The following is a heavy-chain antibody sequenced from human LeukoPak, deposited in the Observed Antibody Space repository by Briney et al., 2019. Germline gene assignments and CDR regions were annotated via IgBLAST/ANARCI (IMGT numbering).Heavy chain of an antibody. D-gene: IGHD2-2*01. Sequence: TGGSLRLSCAASGFTISSYGMHWVRQAPGKGLEWVAVIWYDGSNKYYADSVKGRFTISRDNSKNTLYLQMNSLRAEDTAVYYCAKPRTAAIKSYFDYWGQGTLVTVSS. J-gene: IGHJ4*02. V-gene: IGHV3-33*06. CDR1: GFTISSYG. CDR3: AKPRTAAIKSYFDY. CDR2: IWYDGSNK.